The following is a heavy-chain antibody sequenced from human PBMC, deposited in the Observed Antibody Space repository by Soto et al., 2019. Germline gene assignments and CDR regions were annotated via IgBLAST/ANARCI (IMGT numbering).Heavy chain of an antibody. Sequence: EVQLLESGGGLVQPGGSLRLSCAASGFTFSSYAMSWVRQAPGKGLEWVSAISGSGGSTYYADSVKGRFTISRDNSKNTLYLQMTSLRADDTAVYYCAKDGLGGIAAAGPFDYWGQGTLVTVSS. D-gene: IGHD6-13*01. V-gene: IGHV3-23*01. CDR1: GFTFSSYA. CDR3: AKDGLGGIAAAGPFDY. J-gene: IGHJ4*02. CDR2: ISGSGGST.